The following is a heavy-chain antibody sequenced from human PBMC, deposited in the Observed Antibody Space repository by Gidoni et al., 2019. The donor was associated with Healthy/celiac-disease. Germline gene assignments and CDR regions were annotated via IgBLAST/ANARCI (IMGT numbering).Heavy chain of an antibody. Sequence: EVQLLESGGGLVQPGGSLRLSCAASGFTFSSYAMSWVRQAPGKGLEWVSAISGSGGSTYYADSVKGRFTISRDNSKNTLYLQMNSLRAEDTAVYYCAKPMGRAGITMIVVQAFDIWGQGTMVTVSS. V-gene: IGHV3-23*01. D-gene: IGHD3-22*01. J-gene: IGHJ3*02. CDR2: ISGSGGST. CDR3: AKPMGRAGITMIVVQAFDI. CDR1: GFTFSSYA.